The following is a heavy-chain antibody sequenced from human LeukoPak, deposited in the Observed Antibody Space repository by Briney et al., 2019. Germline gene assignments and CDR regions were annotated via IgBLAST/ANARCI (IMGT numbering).Heavy chain of an antibody. J-gene: IGHJ1*01. CDR1: GGSISSSSYY. D-gene: IGHD6-13*01. Sequence: SETLSLTCTVSGGSISSSSYYWGWIRQPPGKGLEWIGSMSYRGNTYHNPSLKSPVNISIDTSKNQFSLKLSSVTAADTAVYYCARAGAITATGTGYFQHWGQGTLVTVSS. CDR3: ARAGAITATGTGYFQH. CDR2: MSYRGNT. V-gene: IGHV4-39*07.